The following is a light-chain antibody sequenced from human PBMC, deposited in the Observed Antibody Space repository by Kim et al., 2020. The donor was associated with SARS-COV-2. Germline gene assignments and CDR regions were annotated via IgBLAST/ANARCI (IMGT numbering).Light chain of an antibody. CDR3: QQYNTYWT. CDR2: KAS. J-gene: IGKJ1*01. Sequence: DIQMTQSPSTLSASVGDRVTITCRASQSISSWLAWYQQKAGKAPKLLIYKASSLESGVPSRFSGSGSGTEFTLTISSLQPDDFATYYYQQYNTYWTFGQGTKVDIK. V-gene: IGKV1-5*03. CDR1: QSISSW.